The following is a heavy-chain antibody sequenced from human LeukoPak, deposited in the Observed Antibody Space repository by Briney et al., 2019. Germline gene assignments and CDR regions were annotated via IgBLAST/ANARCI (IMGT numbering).Heavy chain of an antibody. Sequence: GGSLRLSCAASGFTVSSNYMSWVRQAPGKGLERVSVIYSGGSTYYADSVKGRFTISRDNSKNTLYLQMNSLRAEDTAVYYCARDAPSIVGATSGFDPWGQGTLVTVSS. J-gene: IGHJ5*02. D-gene: IGHD1-26*01. CDR3: ARDAPSIVGATSGFDP. CDR2: IYSGGST. CDR1: GFTVSSNY. V-gene: IGHV3-53*01.